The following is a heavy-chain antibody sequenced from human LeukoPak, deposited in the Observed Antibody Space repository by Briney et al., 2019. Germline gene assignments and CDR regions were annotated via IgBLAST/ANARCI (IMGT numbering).Heavy chain of an antibody. V-gene: IGHV3-21*01. Sequence: GGSLRLSCAASGFTFSSYTLNWVRQAPGKGLEWVSSISSAGGYIYYADSVKGRFTISRDNAKNSLYLQMNSLRAEDTAVYYCARDLRLDKWGQGTLVTVSS. CDR3: ARDLRLDK. CDR2: ISSAGGYI. CDR1: GFTFSSYT. J-gene: IGHJ4*02.